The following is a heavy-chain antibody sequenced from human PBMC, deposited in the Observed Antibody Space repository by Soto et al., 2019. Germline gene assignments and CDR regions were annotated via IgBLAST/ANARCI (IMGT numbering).Heavy chain of an antibody. CDR3: ARDGGNYGADDY. Sequence: QVQLVQSGAEVKKPGASVKISCKASGYTFTSYHMDWVRQAPGQGLEWMGKISPSGDRTWFAQKFRGGVTMTRDTSTSTDYMELSSLRCEDTAVYYCARDGGNYGADDYWGQGTLVTVSS. CDR1: GYTFTSYH. D-gene: IGHD4-17*01. J-gene: IGHJ4*02. V-gene: IGHV1-46*01. CDR2: ISPSGDRT.